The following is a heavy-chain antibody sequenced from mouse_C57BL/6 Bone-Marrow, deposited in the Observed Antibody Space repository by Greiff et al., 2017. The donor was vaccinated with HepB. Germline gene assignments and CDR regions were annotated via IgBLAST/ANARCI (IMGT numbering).Heavy chain of an antibody. Sequence: EVQGVESGGGLVQPGGSLKLSCAASGFTFSDYGMAWVRQAPRTGPEWVAFISNLAYSIYYADTVTGRFTISRENAKNTLYLEMSSLRSEDTAMYYCARLCPWYFEFWGTGTTVTVSS. D-gene: IGHD6-5*01. CDR1: GFTFSDYG. CDR2: ISNLAYSI. J-gene: IGHJ1*03. V-gene: IGHV5-15*01. CDR3: ARLCPWYFEF.